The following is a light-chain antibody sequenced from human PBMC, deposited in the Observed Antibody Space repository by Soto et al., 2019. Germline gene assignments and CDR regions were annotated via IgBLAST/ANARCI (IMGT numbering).Light chain of an antibody. V-gene: IGLV2-14*03. CDR2: DVS. J-gene: IGLJ2*01. CDR1: SSDVGGYNY. CDR3: SSFARSSTLV. Sequence: QSALTQPASVSASPGQSVSISFTGTSSDVGGYNYVSWYQHYPGKAPKLIIYDVSNRPSGISNRFSGSKSGNTASLTISGLHAEDEADYYCSSFARSSTLVFGGGTKLTVL.